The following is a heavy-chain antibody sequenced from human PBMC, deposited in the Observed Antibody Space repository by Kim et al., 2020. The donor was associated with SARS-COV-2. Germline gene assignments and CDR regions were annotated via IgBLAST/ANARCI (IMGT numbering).Heavy chain of an antibody. CDR3: ARLYDFWSGPVDI. CDR2: IYYSGST. D-gene: IGHD3-3*01. Sequence: SETLSLTCTVSGGSISSSSYYWGWIRQPPGKGLEWIGSIYYSGSTYYNPSLKSRVTISVDTSKNQFSLKLSSVTAADTAVYYCARLYDFWSGPVDIWGQGTMVTVSS. J-gene: IGHJ3*02. CDR1: GGSISSSSYY. V-gene: IGHV4-39*01.